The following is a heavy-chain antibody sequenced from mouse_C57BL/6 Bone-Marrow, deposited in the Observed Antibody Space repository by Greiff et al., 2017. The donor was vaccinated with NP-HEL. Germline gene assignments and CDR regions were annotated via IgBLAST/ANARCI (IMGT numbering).Heavy chain of an antibody. V-gene: IGHV3-8*01. CDR1: GYSITSDY. CDR3: ARCHRKYYAMDY. D-gene: IGHD2-14*01. CDR2: ISYSGST. J-gene: IGHJ4*01. Sequence: EVQGVESGPGLVKPSQSLSLTCSVTGYSITSDYWNWIRQFPGNKLEYMGYISYSGSTSYYPSLNSRIAITRETSKNQNYLQLNSVTTEDTATYYCARCHRKYYAMDYWGQGTSVTVSS.